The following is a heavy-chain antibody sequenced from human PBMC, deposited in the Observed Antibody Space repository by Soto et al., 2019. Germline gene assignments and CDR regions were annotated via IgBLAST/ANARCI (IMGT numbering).Heavy chain of an antibody. V-gene: IGHV4-39*01. Sequence: SETLSLTCTVAGGSISTSTFYWGWLRQPPGKGLEWIASFYYSGNTYYNPSLKSRVTISVDTSKNQFSLKLSSVTAADTAVYYCARRNGLDIEAYYWGQGTLVTVS. CDR3: ARRNGLDIEAYY. CDR2: FYYSGNT. J-gene: IGHJ4*02. D-gene: IGHD3-9*01. CDR1: GGSISTSTFY.